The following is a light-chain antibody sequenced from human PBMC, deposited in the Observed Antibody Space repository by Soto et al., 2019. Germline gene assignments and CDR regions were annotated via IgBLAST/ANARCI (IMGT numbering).Light chain of an antibody. CDR1: RTINTY. CDR3: QQTYSDIS. V-gene: IGKV1-39*01. J-gene: IGKJ4*01. Sequence: DVRMTQSPSSLSASVGDTITITRRASRTINTYFNWFQQKPGEPPRLLIYGASTLHDGVPSRFSGSGSGADFTLTISGLQPEDFASYHCQQTYSDISFGGGTKV. CDR2: GAS.